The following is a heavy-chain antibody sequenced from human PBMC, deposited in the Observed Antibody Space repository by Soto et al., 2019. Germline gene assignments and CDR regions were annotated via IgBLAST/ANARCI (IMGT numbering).Heavy chain of an antibody. CDR2: IYYSGST. D-gene: IGHD1-7*01. CDR1: GGSISSSSYY. J-gene: IGHJ5*02. V-gene: IGHV4-39*01. Sequence: PSETLSLTCAVSGGSISSSSYYWGWIRQPPGKGLEWIGSIYYSGSTYYNPSLKSRVTISVDTSKNQFSLKLSSVTAADTAVYYCARRQGLELREVWFDPWGQGTLVTVSS. CDR3: ARRQGLELREVWFDP.